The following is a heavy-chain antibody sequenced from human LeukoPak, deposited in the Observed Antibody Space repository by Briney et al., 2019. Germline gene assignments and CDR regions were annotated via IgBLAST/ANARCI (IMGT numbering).Heavy chain of an antibody. CDR1: GFTFSSYW. Sequence: GSLRLSCAASGFTFSSYWMSWVRQAPGKGLEWVANIKQDGSEKYYVDSVKGRFTISRDNSKNILYLQMNSLRAEDTAVYYCARRAGAYSHPYDYWGQGTLVTVSS. D-gene: IGHD4/OR15-4a*01. V-gene: IGHV3-7*03. CDR2: IKQDGSEK. J-gene: IGHJ4*02. CDR3: ARRAGAYSHPYDY.